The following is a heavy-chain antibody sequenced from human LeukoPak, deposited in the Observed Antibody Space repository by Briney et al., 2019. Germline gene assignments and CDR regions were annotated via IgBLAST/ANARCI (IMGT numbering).Heavy chain of an antibody. CDR3: ARQHSVSYYYGMDV. Sequence: SETLSLTSTVSDGTISSYYWSWIRQPPGKGLEWIGYIYYSGSTNYNPSLKSRVTMSVDTSKNQFSLKLTSVTAADTAVYFCARQHSVSYYYGMDVWGQGTTVTVSS. D-gene: IGHD4-11*01. V-gene: IGHV4-59*08. J-gene: IGHJ6*02. CDR1: DGTISSYY. CDR2: IYYSGST.